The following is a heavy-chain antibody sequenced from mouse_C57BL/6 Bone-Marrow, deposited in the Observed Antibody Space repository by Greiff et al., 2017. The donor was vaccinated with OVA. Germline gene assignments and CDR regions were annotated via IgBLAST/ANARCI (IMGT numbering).Heavy chain of an antibody. CDR3: ARDRSGYNYFDY. Sequence: DVLLVESEGGLVQPGSSMKLSCTASGFTFSDYYMAWVRQVPEQGLEWVANINPDGSCTYYLDYLKSRFTMSRDKAKSILYLQMSSLKSEDTATYYCARDRSGYNYFDYWGQGTTLTVSS. CDR2: INPDGSCT. J-gene: IGHJ2*01. D-gene: IGHD3-2*02. CDR1: GFTFSDYY. V-gene: IGHV5-16*01.